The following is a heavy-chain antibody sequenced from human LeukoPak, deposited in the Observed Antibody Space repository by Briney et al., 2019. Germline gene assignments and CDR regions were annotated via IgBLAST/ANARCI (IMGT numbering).Heavy chain of an antibody. J-gene: IGHJ3*02. Sequence: GGSLRLSCAASGFTFSSYAMTWVRQAPGKGLEWVSSISISGGNTYYADSVNGRFIISRDNSKNTLSLQINSLRAEDTAVYYCAKVAGSGRPNWAFDIWGQGTMVTVSP. CDR2: ISISGGNT. D-gene: IGHD3-10*01. CDR1: GFTFSSYA. CDR3: AKVAGSGRPNWAFDI. V-gene: IGHV3-23*01.